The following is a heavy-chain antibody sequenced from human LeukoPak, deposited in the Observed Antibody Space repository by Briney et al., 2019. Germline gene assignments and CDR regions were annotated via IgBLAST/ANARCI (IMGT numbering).Heavy chain of an antibody. J-gene: IGHJ4*02. CDR2: ISGSGGST. CDR1: GFTFSSYA. Sequence: GGSLRLSCAPSGFTFSSYAMSWVRQAPGKGLEWVSAISGSGGSTYYADSVKGRFTISRDNSKNTLYLQMNGLRAEDTAVYYCARGGRFLEWLRYYFDYWGQGTLVTVSS. D-gene: IGHD3-3*01. V-gene: IGHV3-23*01. CDR3: ARGGRFLEWLRYYFDY.